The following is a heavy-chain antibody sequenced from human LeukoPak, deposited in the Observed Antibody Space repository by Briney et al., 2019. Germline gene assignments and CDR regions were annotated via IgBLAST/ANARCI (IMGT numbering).Heavy chain of an antibody. V-gene: IGHV1-18*01. CDR3: ARAPLPLFGVVIIGAPYYYYMDV. J-gene: IGHJ6*03. Sequence: ASVKVSCKASGYTFTSYGISWVRQAPGQGLEWMGWISAYNGNTNYAQKLQGRVTMTTDASTSTAYMELRSLRSDDTAVYYCARAPLPLFGVVIIGAPYYYYMDVWGKGTTVTVSS. CDR2: ISAYNGNT. D-gene: IGHD3-3*01. CDR1: GYTFTSYG.